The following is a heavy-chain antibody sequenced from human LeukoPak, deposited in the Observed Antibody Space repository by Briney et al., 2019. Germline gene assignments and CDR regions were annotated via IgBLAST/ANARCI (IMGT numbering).Heavy chain of an antibody. CDR2: IYYSGST. CDR1: GGSINSRDYY. D-gene: IGHD5-12*01. V-gene: IGHV4-39*07. Sequence: PSETLSLTCTVSGGSINSRDYYWGWIRQPPGKGLEWIGSIYYSGSTFYNPSLKSRVTISVDTSKNQFSLKLSSVTAADTAVYYCAREEVWVATIYPFDIWGQGTMVTVSS. CDR3: AREEVWVATIYPFDI. J-gene: IGHJ3*02.